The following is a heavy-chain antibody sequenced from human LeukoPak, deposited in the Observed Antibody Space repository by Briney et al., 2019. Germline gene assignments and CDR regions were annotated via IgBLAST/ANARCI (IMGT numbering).Heavy chain of an antibody. J-gene: IGHJ6*03. D-gene: IGHD3-3*01. CDR3: ARSIFGVVISLYYYYYMDV. V-gene: IGHV4-34*01. CDR2: INHSGST. CDR1: GGSFSGYY. Sequence: SETLSLTCAVCGGSFSGYYWSWIRQPPGKGLEWIGEINHSGSTNYNPSLKSRVTISVDTSKNQFSLKLSSVTAADTAVYYCARSIFGVVISLYYYYYMDVWGKGTTVTVSS.